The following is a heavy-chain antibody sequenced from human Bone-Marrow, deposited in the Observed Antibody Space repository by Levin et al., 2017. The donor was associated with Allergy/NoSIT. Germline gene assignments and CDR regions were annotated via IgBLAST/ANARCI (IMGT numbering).Heavy chain of an antibody. Sequence: SQTLSLTCTVSGYSITRGDNYWSWIRQHPGKGLEWIGFISYSGSAHYNPSLKSRLSLSLDTSKNQFSLSLNSVTVADTAVYYCARDECAWFGECYGMDVWGQGTTVIVSS. D-gene: IGHD3-10*01. V-gene: IGHV4-31*03. CDR1: GYSITRGDNY. CDR2: ISYSGSA. J-gene: IGHJ6*02. CDR3: ARDECAWFGECYGMDV.